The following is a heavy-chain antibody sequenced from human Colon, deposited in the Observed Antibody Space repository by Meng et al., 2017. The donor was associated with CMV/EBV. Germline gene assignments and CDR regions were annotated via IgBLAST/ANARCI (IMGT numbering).Heavy chain of an antibody. V-gene: IGHV4-39*02. CDR3: STGLRGISPGY. J-gene: IGHJ4*02. D-gene: IGHD3-16*01. Sequence: SETLSLTCTVSGGSMSTSSYYWGWIRQPPGKGLGWIGTIYYSGSTYYNSSLKSRVTISVDTSKNHFSLKLSSVTAADTAVYYCSTGLRGISPGYWGQGTLVTVSS. CDR1: GGSMSTSSYY. CDR2: IYYSGST.